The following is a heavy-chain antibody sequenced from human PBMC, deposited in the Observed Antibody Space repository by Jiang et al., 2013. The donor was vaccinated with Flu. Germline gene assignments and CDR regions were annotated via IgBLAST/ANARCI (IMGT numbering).Heavy chain of an antibody. V-gene: IGHV1-8*01. J-gene: IGHJ5*02. CDR2: MNPNSGNT. D-gene: IGHD3-16*02. CDR3: ARGGTFGGVIVYNWFDP. Sequence: YDINWVRQATGQGLEWMGWMNPNSGNTGYAQKFQGRVTMTRNTSISTAYMELSSLRSEDTAVYYCARGGTFGGVIVYNWFDPWGQGTLVTVSS. CDR1: YD.